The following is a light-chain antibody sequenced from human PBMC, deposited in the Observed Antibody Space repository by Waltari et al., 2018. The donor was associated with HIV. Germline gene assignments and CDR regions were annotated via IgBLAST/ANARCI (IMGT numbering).Light chain of an antibody. Sequence: EIVMTQFPATLSVSPGERATLSCRASQSVSSNLAWYQQKPGQAPRLLIYGASTRVTGIPARFSGSGSGTDFTLTISSLQSEDSAVYYCQQYTNWPPMVTFGGGTKVEI. J-gene: IGKJ4*01. CDR3: QQYTNWPPMVT. CDR2: GAS. CDR1: QSVSSN. V-gene: IGKV3-15*01.